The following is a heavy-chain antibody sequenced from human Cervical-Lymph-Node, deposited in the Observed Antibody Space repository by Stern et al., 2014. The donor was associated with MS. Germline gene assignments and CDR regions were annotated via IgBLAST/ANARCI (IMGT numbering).Heavy chain of an antibody. CDR3: ARDNPDY. CDR2: IYGDRIST. Sequence: VQLVESGGGLVQPGGTLRLSCAASGVAFSSFWLHWVRQAPGKGLLWVSRIYGDRISTYYADSVKGRFTISRDNAKNTLYLQMNSLRVEDTGVYYCARDNPDYWGQGTLVTVSS. V-gene: IGHV3-74*01. CDR1: GVAFSSFW. J-gene: IGHJ4*02.